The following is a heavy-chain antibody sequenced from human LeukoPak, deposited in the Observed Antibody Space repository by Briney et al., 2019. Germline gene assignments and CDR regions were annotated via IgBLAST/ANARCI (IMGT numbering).Heavy chain of an antibody. D-gene: IGHD6-13*01. Sequence: GGSLRLSCAASGFTFSSYWMSWVRQAPGKGLEWVANIKQDGSEKYYVDSVKGRFTISRDNAKNSLYLQMNSLRAEDTAVYYCAREGPGYSSSWYVYWGQGTLVTVS. CDR1: GFTFSSYW. V-gene: IGHV3-7*01. CDR3: AREGPGYSSSWYVY. CDR2: IKQDGSEK. J-gene: IGHJ4*02.